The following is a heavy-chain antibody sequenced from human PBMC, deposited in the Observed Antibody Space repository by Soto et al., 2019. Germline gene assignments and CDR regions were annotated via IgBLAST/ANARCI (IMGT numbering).Heavy chain of an antibody. Sequence: QVQLVQSGAEVKKPGASVKVSCKASGYTFTSYDINWVRQATGQGLEWMGWMNHNSGNTVYAEKFQDRVTMTRNTSISTAYMELSSLRSEDTAVYYCARERNMYGMDVWGQGTTVTVSS. CDR1: GYTFTSYD. J-gene: IGHJ6*02. CDR2: MNHNSGNT. CDR3: ARERNMYGMDV. V-gene: IGHV1-8*01. D-gene: IGHD1-1*01.